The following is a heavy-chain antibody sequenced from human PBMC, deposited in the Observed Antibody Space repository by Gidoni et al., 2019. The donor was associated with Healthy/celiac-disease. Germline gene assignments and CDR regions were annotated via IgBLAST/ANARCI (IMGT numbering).Heavy chain of an antibody. J-gene: IGHJ4*02. CDR2: IRSKANSYAT. CDR1: VFTFSGSA. D-gene: IGHD2-2*01. Sequence: EVQLVASGGGLVQPGWSLRLSCSASVFTFSGSAMHWVRQASGKGLEWLCRIRSKANSYATAYAASVKGRFTISRDDSKNTAYLQMNSLKTEDTAVYYCRLVVPAATRDYWGQGTLVTVSS. CDR3: RLVVPAATRDY. V-gene: IGHV3-73*02.